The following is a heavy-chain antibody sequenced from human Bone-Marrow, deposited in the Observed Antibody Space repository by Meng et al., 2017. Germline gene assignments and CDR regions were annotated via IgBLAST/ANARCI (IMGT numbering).Heavy chain of an antibody. V-gene: IGHV1-18*01. D-gene: IGHD5-24*01. J-gene: IGHJ4*02. CDR3: ARDYRDGYNYRDY. Sequence: ASVKVSCKASGYTFTSYGISWVRQAPGQGLEWMGWISGYNGNTNYAQNLQGRVTMTPDTSTNTAYMELRSLRSDDPAVYYCARDYRDGYNYRDYWGQGTLVTVSS. CDR1: GYTFTSYG. CDR2: ISGYNGNT.